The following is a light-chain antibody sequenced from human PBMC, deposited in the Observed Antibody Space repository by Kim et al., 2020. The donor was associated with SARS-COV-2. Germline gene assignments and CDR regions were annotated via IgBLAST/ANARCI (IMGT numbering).Light chain of an antibody. V-gene: IGLV1-44*01. CDR2: SNN. Sequence: ELTQPPSASGTPGQRVTISCSGSSSNIGSNTVNWYQQLPGTAPKLLIYSNNQRPSGVPDRFSGSKSGTSASLAISGLQSEDEADYYCAAWDDSLNGPLFGGGTQLTVL. J-gene: IGLJ2*01. CDR1: SSNIGSNT. CDR3: AAWDDSLNGPL.